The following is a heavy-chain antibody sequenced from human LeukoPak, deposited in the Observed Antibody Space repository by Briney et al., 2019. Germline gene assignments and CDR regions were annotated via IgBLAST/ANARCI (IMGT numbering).Heavy chain of an antibody. Sequence: ASVKVSCKASGYTFTGYYMHWVRHAPGQGLVWMGWINPNSGGTNYAQKFQGRVTMTRDTSISTAYMELSRLRSDDTAVYYCASSLEGSGSYSSATYAFDIWGQGTMVTVSS. CDR1: GYTFTGYY. CDR3: ASSLEGSGSYSSATYAFDI. V-gene: IGHV1-2*02. CDR2: INPNSGGT. D-gene: IGHD3-10*01. J-gene: IGHJ3*02.